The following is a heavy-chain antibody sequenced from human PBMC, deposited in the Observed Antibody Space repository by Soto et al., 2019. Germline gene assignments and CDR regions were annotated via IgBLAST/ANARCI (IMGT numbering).Heavy chain of an antibody. CDR1: GYSFTSYW. D-gene: IGHD2-2*01. CDR3: ARGYCTTTICDPWFDP. V-gene: IGHV5-51*01. Sequence: EFMKISFTGFGYSFTSYWIGWVRQIPGKGLEWMGIIYPGDSDTRYSPSFQGQVTISADKSITTAYLQWSSLKASDTAMYYCARGYCTTTICDPWFDPWGQGTLVTAPQ. CDR2: IYPGDSDT. J-gene: IGHJ5*02.